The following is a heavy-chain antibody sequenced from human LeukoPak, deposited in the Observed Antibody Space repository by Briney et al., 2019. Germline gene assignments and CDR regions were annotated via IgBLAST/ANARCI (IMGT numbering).Heavy chain of an antibody. CDR2: IHTSGGT. CDR1: GGSFGGYY. Sequence: SETLSLTCTVSGGSFGGYYWSWIRQPPGKGLEWIGYIHTSGGTNYNPSLKSRVTMSVDTSKNQFSLKLTSVTAADTAVYYCASGREGYNPSDFWGQGTLVTVSS. D-gene: IGHD5-24*01. V-gene: IGHV4-4*09. J-gene: IGHJ4*02. CDR3: ASGREGYNPSDF.